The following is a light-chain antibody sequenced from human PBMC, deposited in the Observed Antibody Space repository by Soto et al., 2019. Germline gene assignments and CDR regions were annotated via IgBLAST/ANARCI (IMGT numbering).Light chain of an antibody. CDR3: RQCGSSPLT. Sequence: EIVLTQSPGTLSLSPGERATLSCRASQSVSSSYLAWYQQKPGQAPRLLIYGASSRATGIPDRFSGTGSVTDYSFAISRVEPEDCAVDCCRQCGSSPLTFGHGTTGEIK. CDR2: GAS. J-gene: IGKJ1*01. V-gene: IGKV3-20*01. CDR1: QSVSSSY.